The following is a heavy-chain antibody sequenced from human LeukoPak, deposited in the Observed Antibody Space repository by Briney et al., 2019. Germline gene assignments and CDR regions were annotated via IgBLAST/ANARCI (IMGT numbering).Heavy chain of an antibody. CDR1: GDSMNSHY. CDR3: ARSGGTPRFWSGYYDFDY. Sequence: SETLSLTCTVSGDSMNSHYWSWIRQPPGKGLEWIGYISYIGSTNYNPSLKSRVTISVDTSKNQFSLKLSSVTAADTAVYYCARSGGTPRFWSGYYDFDYWGQGTLVTVSS. CDR2: ISYIGST. V-gene: IGHV4-59*11. D-gene: IGHD3-3*01. J-gene: IGHJ4*02.